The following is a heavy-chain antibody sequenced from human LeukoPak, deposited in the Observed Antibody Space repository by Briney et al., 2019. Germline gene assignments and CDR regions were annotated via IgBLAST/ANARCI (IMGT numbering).Heavy chain of an antibody. J-gene: IGHJ5*01. CDR1: GYAITSGGFS. Sequence: SQTLSLTCTVSGYAITSGGFSWNWVRQPPGKGLEWIGCIYDRGPAYYNPSLKSRFTISVDRPKNQFFLNVTSLTAADTAVYYCARSRQASGLFNSWGQGTLVVVSS. CDR3: ARSRQASGLFNS. CDR2: IYDRGPA. D-gene: IGHD3-10*01. V-gene: IGHV4-30-2*01.